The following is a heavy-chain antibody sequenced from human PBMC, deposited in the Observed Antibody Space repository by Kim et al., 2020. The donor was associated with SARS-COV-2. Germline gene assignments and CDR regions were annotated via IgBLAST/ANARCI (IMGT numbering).Heavy chain of an antibody. Sequence: GGSLRLSCAASGFSFSGYEMNWVRQAPGKGLEWVSYISSSGGTIYYADSVKGRFTISRDNAKNSLYLQINSLRAEETAVYYCARARARITIFGVVPPGFDYWGQGTLVTVSS. V-gene: IGHV3-48*03. CDR3: ARARARITIFGVVPPGFDY. CDR1: GFSFSGYE. D-gene: IGHD3-3*01. J-gene: IGHJ4*02. CDR2: ISSSGGTI.